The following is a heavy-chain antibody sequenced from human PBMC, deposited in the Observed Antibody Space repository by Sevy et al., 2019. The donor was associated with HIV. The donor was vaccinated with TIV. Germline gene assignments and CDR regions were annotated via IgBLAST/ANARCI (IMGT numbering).Heavy chain of an antibody. V-gene: IGHV4-59*01. CDR1: GGSISSYY. D-gene: IGHD6-13*01. CDR2: IYYSGST. CDR3: ARDLYSSSWYGGGGAFDI. Sequence: SETLSLTCTVSGGSISSYYWSWIRQPPGKGLEWIGYIYYSGSTNYNPSLKSRVTISVDTSKNQFSLKLGSVTAADTAVYYCARDLYSSSWYGGGGAFDIWGQGTMVTVSS. J-gene: IGHJ3*02.